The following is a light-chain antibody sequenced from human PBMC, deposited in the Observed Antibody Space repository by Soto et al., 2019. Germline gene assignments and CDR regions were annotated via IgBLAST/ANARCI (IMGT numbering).Light chain of an antibody. CDR3: SSYTISSAYV. V-gene: IGLV2-14*01. CDR1: SGDVGGYNY. J-gene: IGLJ1*01. CDR2: DVS. Sequence: QSALTQPASVSGSPGQSITISCTGTSGDVGGYNYVSWYQQHPGKAPKLMIYDVSNRPSGVSNRFSGSKSGNTASLTISGLQAEDEADYYCSSYTISSAYVFGTGTKLTVL.